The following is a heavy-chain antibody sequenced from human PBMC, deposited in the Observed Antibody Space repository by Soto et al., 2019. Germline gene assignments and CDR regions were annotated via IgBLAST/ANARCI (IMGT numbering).Heavy chain of an antibody. CDR1: GFTFSSYA. J-gene: IGHJ3*02. CDR3: ARALDIVVVVAANDAFDI. D-gene: IGHD2-15*01. Sequence: GGSLRLSCAASGFTFSSYAMHWVRQAPGKGLEWVAVISYDGSNKYYADSVKGRFTISRDNSKNTLYLQMNSLRAEDTAVYYCARALDIVVVVAANDAFDIWGQGTMVTVSS. CDR2: ISYDGSNK. V-gene: IGHV3-30-3*01.